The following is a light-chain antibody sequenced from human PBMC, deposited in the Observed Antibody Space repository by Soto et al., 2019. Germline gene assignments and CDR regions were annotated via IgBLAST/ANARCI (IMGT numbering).Light chain of an antibody. Sequence: EIVMTQSPATLSVSPGERATISCRASQSVSGNLACYQQKPDQAPRLLIYCASTKATCIPARFSGSGSGTEFTLTISSLQSEDFAVYYYQQYNNWTPGTFGQGTKVEIK. CDR1: QSVSGN. J-gene: IGKJ1*01. V-gene: IGKV3-15*01. CDR3: QQYNNWTPGT. CDR2: CAS.